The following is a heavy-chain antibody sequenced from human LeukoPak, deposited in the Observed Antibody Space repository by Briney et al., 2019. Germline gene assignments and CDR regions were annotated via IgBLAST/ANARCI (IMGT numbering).Heavy chain of an antibody. CDR1: GFTFSSYA. Sequence: PGGSLRLSCAVSGFTFSSYAMSWVRQAPGKGPEWVSGIIGSGGSTYYRDSVKGRFTISRDSSKNTLYLQMNSLRAEDTAIYYCAREKEPIGYFDYWGQGTLVTVSS. CDR3: AREKEPIGYFDY. CDR2: IIGSGGST. V-gene: IGHV3-23*01. J-gene: IGHJ4*02. D-gene: IGHD1-14*01.